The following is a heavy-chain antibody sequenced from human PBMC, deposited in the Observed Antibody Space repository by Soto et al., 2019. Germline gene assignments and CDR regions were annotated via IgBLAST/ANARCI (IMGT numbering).Heavy chain of an antibody. CDR3: ARRRYADWAFDY. Sequence: PSDTLSLTCTFSGGSIISDYCSWIRQPPGKGLEWIGYIYDSGSTSYNPSLKSRVIISVDTSKNQFSLELSSVTAADTAVYYCARRRYADWAFDYWGQGTLVTVSS. CDR1: GGSIISDY. CDR2: IYDSGST. D-gene: IGHD3-9*01. V-gene: IGHV4-59*08. J-gene: IGHJ4*02.